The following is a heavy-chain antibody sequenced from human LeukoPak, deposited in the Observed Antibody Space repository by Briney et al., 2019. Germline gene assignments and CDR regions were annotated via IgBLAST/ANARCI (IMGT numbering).Heavy chain of an antibody. CDR1: GYTFTGYY. Sequence: ASVKVSCKASGYTFTGYYMHWVRQAPGQGLEWMGWINPNSGGTNCAQKFQGRVTMTRDTSISTAYMELSRLRSDDTAVYYCARSSREYQLPAWRVWGQGTLVTVSS. CDR3: ARSSREYQLPAWRV. J-gene: IGHJ4*02. V-gene: IGHV1-2*02. D-gene: IGHD2-2*01. CDR2: INPNSGGT.